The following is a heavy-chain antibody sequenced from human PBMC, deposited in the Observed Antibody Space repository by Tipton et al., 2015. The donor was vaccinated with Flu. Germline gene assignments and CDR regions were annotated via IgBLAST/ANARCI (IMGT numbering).Heavy chain of an antibody. CDR3: ARTTYSSGELGYEYYYMDV. V-gene: IGHV1-69*01. CDR2: IIGMFGAT. CDR1: GGTFSSYG. Sequence: QLVQSGAEVKKPGSSVKVSCKASGGTFSSYGISWVRQAPGQGLEWMGGIIGMFGATDYAQKFQGRITITADESTTTAYMELRSLRSEDTAVYYCARTTYSSGELGYEYYYMDVWGKGTTVTVSS. D-gene: IGHD3-10*01. J-gene: IGHJ6*03.